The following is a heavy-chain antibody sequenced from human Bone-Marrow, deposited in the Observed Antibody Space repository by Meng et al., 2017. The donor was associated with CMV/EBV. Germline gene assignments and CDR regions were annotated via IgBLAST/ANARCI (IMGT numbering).Heavy chain of an antibody. D-gene: IGHD3-16*01. CDR1: GFTFSSYA. V-gene: IGHV3-30-3*01. CDR3: ASGGGGSDY. Sequence: GESLKISCAASGFTFSSYAMHWVRQAPGKGLEWVAVISYDGSNKYYADSVKGRFTISRDNSKNTLYLQMNNLRTEDTAVYYCASGGGGSDYWGQGTLVNVSS. J-gene: IGHJ4*02. CDR2: ISYDGSNK.